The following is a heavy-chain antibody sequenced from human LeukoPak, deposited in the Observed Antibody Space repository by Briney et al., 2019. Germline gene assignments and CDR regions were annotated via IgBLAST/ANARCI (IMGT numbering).Heavy chain of an antibody. Sequence: GGSLRLSCAASGFTFSSYAMSWVRQAPGKGLEWVSVISGSGGSTYYADSVKGRFTISRDNSKNTLYLQMNSLRAEDTAVYYCAKSAYCGGDCYTARPDYWGQGTLVTVSS. CDR3: AKSAYCGGDCYTARPDY. J-gene: IGHJ4*02. CDR2: ISGSGGST. V-gene: IGHV3-23*01. CDR1: GFTFSSYA. D-gene: IGHD2-21*02.